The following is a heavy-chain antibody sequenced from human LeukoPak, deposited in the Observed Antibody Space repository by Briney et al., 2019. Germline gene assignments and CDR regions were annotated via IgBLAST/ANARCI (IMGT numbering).Heavy chain of an antibody. CDR2: IGHAGDT. Sequence: GGSLRLSCAASGFIFSNFDMHWVRQTSGKGLEWVSAIGHAGDTYYAVSVKGRFTISRENVKNSLYLQMNSLRAGDTAVYYCARGNILTGYQTWGQGTLVTVSS. D-gene: IGHD3-9*01. V-gene: IGHV3-13*01. J-gene: IGHJ5*02. CDR1: GFIFSNFD. CDR3: ARGNILTGYQT.